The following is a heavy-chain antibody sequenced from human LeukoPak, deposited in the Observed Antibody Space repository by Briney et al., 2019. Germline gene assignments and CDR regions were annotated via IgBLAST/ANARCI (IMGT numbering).Heavy chain of an antibody. CDR1: GGSISSYY. J-gene: IGHJ4*02. CDR3: ARAPGYCSSTSCYAPRAFDY. CDR2: IYYSGST. V-gene: IGHV4-59*01. Sequence: PSETLSLICTVSGGSISSYYWSWSRQPPGKGLEWIGYIYYSGSTNYNPSLKSRVTISVDTSKNQFSLKLSSVTAADTAVYYCARAPGYCSSTSCYAPRAFDYWGQGTLVTVSS. D-gene: IGHD2-2*01.